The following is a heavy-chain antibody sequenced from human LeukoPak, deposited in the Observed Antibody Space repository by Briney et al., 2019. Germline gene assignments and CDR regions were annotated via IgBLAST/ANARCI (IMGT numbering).Heavy chain of an antibody. D-gene: IGHD3-10*01. CDR3: ARDRGGSGSQDYYYYGMDV. Sequence: SETLSLTCTVSGGSISSYYWSWIRQPPGKALEWIGYIYYSGSTNYNPSLKSRVTISVDTSKNQFSLKLSSVTAADTAVYYCARDRGGSGSQDYYYYGMDVWGKGTTVTVSS. CDR2: IYYSGST. V-gene: IGHV4-59*01. J-gene: IGHJ6*04. CDR1: GGSISSYY.